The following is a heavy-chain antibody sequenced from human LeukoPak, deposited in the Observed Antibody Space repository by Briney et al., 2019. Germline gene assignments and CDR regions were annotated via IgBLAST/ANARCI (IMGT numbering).Heavy chain of an antibody. D-gene: IGHD6-6*01. CDR3: ARVPVTSSGYYYYMDV. CDR1: GSTFSSYT. V-gene: IGHV3-21*01. Sequence: PGGSLRLSCTASGSTFSSYTMNWVRQAPGTGLEWVSSISGTTTYIYYADSVKGRFTISRDDAKHSLYLHMNSLRAEDTAVYYCARVPVTSSGYYYYMDVWGKGTTVTVSS. J-gene: IGHJ6*03. CDR2: ISGTTTYI.